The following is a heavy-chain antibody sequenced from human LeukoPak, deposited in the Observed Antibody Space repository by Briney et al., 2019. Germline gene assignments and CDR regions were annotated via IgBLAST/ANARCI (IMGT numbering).Heavy chain of an antibody. CDR1: GGSIRSHY. D-gene: IGHD2-2*01. Sequence: SETLSLTCTVSGGSIRSHYWSWIRQSPGKGLEWIGYIYYSGTTNYNPSLKSRVTISIDTSHFFLKLSSVTAEDTAVYYCARAGSPYCSSTSCFPEGMDVWGQGTTVTVSS. V-gene: IGHV4-59*11. CDR3: ARAGSPYCSSTSCFPEGMDV. CDR2: IYYSGTT. J-gene: IGHJ6*02.